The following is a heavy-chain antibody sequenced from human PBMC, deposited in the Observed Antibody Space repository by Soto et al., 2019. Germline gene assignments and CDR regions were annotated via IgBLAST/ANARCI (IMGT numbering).Heavy chain of an antibody. D-gene: IGHD6-25*01. Sequence: QVQLVESGGGVVQPGRSLRLSCAASEFTFSSHGMHWVRQAPGKGLEWVAVISYDGSNKYYVDSVKGRFTISRDNSKNTLYLQMNSLRAEDTAVYYCAKDQGAAAVPENYYYGMDVWGQGTTVTVSS. CDR3: AKDQGAAAVPENYYYGMDV. V-gene: IGHV3-30*18. CDR1: EFTFSSHG. CDR2: ISYDGSNK. J-gene: IGHJ6*02.